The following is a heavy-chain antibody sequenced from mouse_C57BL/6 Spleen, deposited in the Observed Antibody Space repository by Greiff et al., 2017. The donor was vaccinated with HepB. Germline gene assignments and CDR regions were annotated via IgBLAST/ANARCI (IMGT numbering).Heavy chain of an antibody. CDR3: AREITTVVATKYYFDY. Sequence: QVQLQQPGTELVKPGASVKLSCKASGYTFTSYWMHWVKQRPGQGLEWIGNINPSNGGTNYNEKFKSKATLTVDKSSRTAYMPRSSLTSEDSAVYYCAREITTVVATKYYFDYWGQGTTLTVSS. CDR2: INPSNGGT. V-gene: IGHV1-53*01. CDR1: GYTFTSYW. D-gene: IGHD1-1*01. J-gene: IGHJ2*01.